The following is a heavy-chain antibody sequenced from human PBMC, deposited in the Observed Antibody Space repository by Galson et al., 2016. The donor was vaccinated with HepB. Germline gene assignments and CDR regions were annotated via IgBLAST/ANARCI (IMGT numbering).Heavy chain of an antibody. V-gene: IGHV3-33*01. D-gene: IGHD4-17*01. Sequence: SLRLSCAGSRFTFSSFGMHWVRQAPGKGLEWVAMIWYDGGQKYYADSVKGRFTISRDNSKKTLFLQMNNLRLEDTSVYFCARVAAPYGDYEVDYWGQGTLVSVSS. CDR2: IWYDGGQK. J-gene: IGHJ4*02. CDR3: ARVAAPYGDYEVDY. CDR1: RFTFSSFG.